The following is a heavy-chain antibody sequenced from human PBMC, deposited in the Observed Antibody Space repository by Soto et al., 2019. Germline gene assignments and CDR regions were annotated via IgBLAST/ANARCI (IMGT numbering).Heavy chain of an antibody. V-gene: IGHV1-46*01. D-gene: IGHD3-3*01. Sequence: QVQMVQSGAEVKKPGASVKVSCKASGYTFTSYYMHWVRQAPGQGLEWMGIINPSGGSTTYAQEFQGRVIMTRDTSTSTIYMELSSLRFEDTAVYYCARDGDFWRWDYWGQGTQVTVSS. CDR1: GYTFTSYY. CDR2: INPSGGST. CDR3: ARDGDFWRWDY. J-gene: IGHJ4*02.